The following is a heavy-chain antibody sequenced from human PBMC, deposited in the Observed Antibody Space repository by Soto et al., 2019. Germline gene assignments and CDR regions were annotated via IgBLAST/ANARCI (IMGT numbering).Heavy chain of an antibody. V-gene: IGHV3-53*01. CDR2: VYELDVT. J-gene: IGHJ3*02. D-gene: IGHD5-12*01. Sequence: VHLVESGGGLIPPGGSLRLSCVDSGLTDSGKKYVAWVRKAPGKGPEWDSGVYELDVTYYADSVRDRFTNSIGNSRTTVWLQMRDLRPEDTALYFCATWHLREHAYDIWGRGTMVTVSS. CDR1: GLTDSGKKY. CDR3: ATWHLREHAYDI.